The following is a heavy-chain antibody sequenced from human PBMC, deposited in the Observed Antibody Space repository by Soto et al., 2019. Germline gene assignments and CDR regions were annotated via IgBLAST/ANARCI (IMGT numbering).Heavy chain of an antibody. CDR3: AKDNPYDYIWGSYRSVFVY. V-gene: IGHV3-23*01. CDR1: GFTFSSYA. Sequence: GGSLRLSCAASGFTFSSYAMSWVRQAPGKGLEWVSASSGSGGSTYYADSVKGRFTISRDNSKNTLYLQMNSLIAEDTAVYYCAKDNPYDYIWGSYRSVFVYWGQGTLVTVSS. D-gene: IGHD3-16*02. CDR2: SSGSGGST. J-gene: IGHJ4*02.